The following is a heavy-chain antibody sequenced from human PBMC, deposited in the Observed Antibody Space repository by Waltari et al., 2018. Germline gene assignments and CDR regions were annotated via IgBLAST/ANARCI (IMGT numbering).Heavy chain of an antibody. V-gene: IGHV4-38-2*01. CDR3: ARQSWQQLAGGAFDI. J-gene: IGHJ3*02. D-gene: IGHD6-13*01. Sequence: QVQLQESGPGLVKPSETLSLTCAVSGYSLSSGYYWGWIRQPPGKGLEWIGSIYHSGSTYYNPSLKSRVTISVDTSKNQFSLKLSSVTAADTAVYYCARQSWQQLAGGAFDIWGQGTMVTVSS. CDR1: GYSLSSGYY. CDR2: IYHSGST.